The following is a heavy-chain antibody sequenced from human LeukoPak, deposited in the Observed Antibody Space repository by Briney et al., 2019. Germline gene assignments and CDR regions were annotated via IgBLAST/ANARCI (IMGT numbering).Heavy chain of an antibody. CDR3: ARENYGNYGGEWH. D-gene: IGHD4-11*01. CDR2: IYTSGNT. CDR1: GGSISSFL. J-gene: IGHJ4*02. Sequence: SETLSLTCTVSGGSISSFLWSWIRQPAGKGLEWIGHIYTSGNTNYNPSLKSRVTMSVDTSKNQFSLRLSSVTAADTAVYYCARENYGNYGGEWHWGQGTLVTVSS. V-gene: IGHV4-4*07.